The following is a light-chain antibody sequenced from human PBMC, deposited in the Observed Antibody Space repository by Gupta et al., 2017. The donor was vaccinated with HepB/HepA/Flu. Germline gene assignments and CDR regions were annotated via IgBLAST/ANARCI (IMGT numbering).Light chain of an antibody. CDR1: QSVGTN. J-gene: IGKJ2*02. V-gene: IGKV3-15*01. Sequence: EIVMTQSPVTLSVSQGERVTLSCRVSQSVGTNLAWYQHKPGQTPRLLIYGASSRANFIPARFSGSGYGIEFTLTISSRQSEDVAVYYCQQDNNWPPCIFGQGTTLEI. CDR2: GAS. CDR3: QQDNNWPPCI.